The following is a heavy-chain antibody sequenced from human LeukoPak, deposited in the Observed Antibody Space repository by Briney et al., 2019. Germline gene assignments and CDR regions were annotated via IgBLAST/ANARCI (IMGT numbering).Heavy chain of an antibody. CDR2: IYYTGTT. CDR1: GGSIRGFY. J-gene: IGHJ6*03. Sequence: SETLSLTCSVSGGSIRGFYWTWIRQPPGKGLEWIGYIYYTGTTNYSPSLRGRVIMSVDTSRNQFSLNLTSVTPADTAVYFCARLGDEIAVSGLKYYHYSHTDVWGSGTTVAVSS. CDR3: ARLGDEIAVSGLKYYHYSHTDV. D-gene: IGHD6-19*01. V-gene: IGHV4-59*01.